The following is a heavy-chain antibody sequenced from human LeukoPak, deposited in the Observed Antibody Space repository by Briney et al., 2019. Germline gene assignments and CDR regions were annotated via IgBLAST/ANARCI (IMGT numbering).Heavy chain of an antibody. J-gene: IGHJ5*02. Sequence: SQTLSLTCTVSGGSINSGGYYWSWIRQHPGKGLEWIGYIYYSGSTYYNSSLKSRVTISVDTSKNQFSLKLSSATAADTAVYYCARYCSGGSGWNWFDPWGQGTQVTVSS. V-gene: IGHV4-31*03. D-gene: IGHD2-15*01. CDR2: IYYSGST. CDR1: GGSINSGGYY. CDR3: ARYCSGGSGWNWFDP.